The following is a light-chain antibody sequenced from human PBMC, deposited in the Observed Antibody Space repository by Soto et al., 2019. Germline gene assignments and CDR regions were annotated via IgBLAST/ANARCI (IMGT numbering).Light chain of an antibody. V-gene: IGLV2-14*03. CDR3: RSFSSSSTLLL. CDR2: DVS. CDR1: SSDVGGYNY. J-gene: IGLJ2*01. Sequence: QSALTQPASVSGSPGQSITISCTGTSSDVGGYNYVSWYQQYPGKAPKLMIYDVSNRPSGVSNRFSGSKSGNTASLTISGLQAEDEGDYYCRSFSSSSTLLLFGGGTKVTVL.